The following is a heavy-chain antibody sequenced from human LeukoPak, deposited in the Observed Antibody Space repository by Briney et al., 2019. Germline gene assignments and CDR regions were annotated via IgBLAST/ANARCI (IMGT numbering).Heavy chain of an antibody. CDR3: AKSNGYSYAQTLDY. V-gene: IGHV3-9*01. CDR1: GFTFDDYA. D-gene: IGHD5-18*01. CDR2: ISWNSGSI. J-gene: IGHJ4*02. Sequence: PGGSLRLSCAASGFTFDDYAMHWDRQAPGKGLEWVSGISWNSGSIGYADSVKGRFTISRDNAKNSLYLQMNSLRAEDTALYYCAKSNGYSYAQTLDYWGQGTLVTVSS.